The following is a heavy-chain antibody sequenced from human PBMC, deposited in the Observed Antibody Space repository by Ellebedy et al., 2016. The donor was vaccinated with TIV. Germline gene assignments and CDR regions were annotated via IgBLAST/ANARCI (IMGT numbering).Heavy chain of an antibody. J-gene: IGHJ5*02. D-gene: IGHD2-2*01. Sequence: SETLSLXXTVSGGSISSYYWSWIRQPPGKGLEWIGYIYHSGSTNYNPSLKSRVTISVDTSKNQFSLRLSSVTAADTAVYYCARHTSTNNWFDPWGQGTLVTVSS. CDR1: GGSISSYY. CDR3: ARHTSTNNWFDP. CDR2: IYHSGST. V-gene: IGHV4-59*08.